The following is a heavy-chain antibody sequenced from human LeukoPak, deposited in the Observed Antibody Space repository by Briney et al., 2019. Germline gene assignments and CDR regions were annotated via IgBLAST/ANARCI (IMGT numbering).Heavy chain of an antibody. V-gene: IGHV4-59*01. CDR1: GGSISSYY. J-gene: IGHJ2*01. CDR2: IYYSGST. CDR3: ARGLTGDRYPGGYFDL. D-gene: IGHD7-27*01. Sequence: SETLSLTCTVSGGSISSYYWSWIRQPPGKGLEWVGYIYYSGSTNYNPSLKSRVTISVDTSKNQFSLKLSSVTAADTAVYYCARGLTGDRYPGGYFDLWGRGTLVTVSS.